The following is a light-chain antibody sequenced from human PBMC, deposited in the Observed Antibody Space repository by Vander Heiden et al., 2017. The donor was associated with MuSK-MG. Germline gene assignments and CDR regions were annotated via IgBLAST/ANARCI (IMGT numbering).Light chain of an antibody. CDR1: QSISSSN. J-gene: IGKJ4*01. Sequence: EIVLTQSPGTLSLSPGERATLSCRASQSISSSNLAWYQQKPGQAPRLVIYGASRRATGIPDRFSGGGSGTDFTLTINRLEPEDFAVYYCQQEGNSPVTFGGGTKVEI. CDR2: GAS. CDR3: QQEGNSPVT. V-gene: IGKV3-20*01.